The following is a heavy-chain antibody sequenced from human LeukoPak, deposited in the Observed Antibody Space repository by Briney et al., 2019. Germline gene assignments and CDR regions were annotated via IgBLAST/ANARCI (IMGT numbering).Heavy chain of an antibody. V-gene: IGHV1-2*06. Sequence: ASVKVSCKASGYTFTSYGISWVRQAPGQGLEWMGRINPNSGGTNYAQKFQGRVTMTRDTSISTAYMELSRLRSDDTAVYYCARDQAIAAADGFDYWGRGTLVTVSS. CDR3: ARDQAIAAADGFDY. D-gene: IGHD6-13*01. J-gene: IGHJ4*02. CDR1: GYTFTSYG. CDR2: INPNSGGT.